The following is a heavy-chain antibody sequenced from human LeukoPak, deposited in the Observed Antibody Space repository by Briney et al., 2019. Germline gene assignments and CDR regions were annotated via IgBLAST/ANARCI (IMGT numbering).Heavy chain of an antibody. Sequence: ASVKVSCKASGYTSTSYGISWVRQAPGQGLEWMGWISAYNGNTNYAQKLQGRVTMTTDTSTSTAYMELRSLRSDDTAVYYCARVTDDYGDYYYYGMDVWGQGTTVTVSS. D-gene: IGHD4-17*01. CDR1: GYTSTSYG. J-gene: IGHJ6*02. CDR2: ISAYNGNT. CDR3: ARVTDDYGDYYYYGMDV. V-gene: IGHV1-18*01.